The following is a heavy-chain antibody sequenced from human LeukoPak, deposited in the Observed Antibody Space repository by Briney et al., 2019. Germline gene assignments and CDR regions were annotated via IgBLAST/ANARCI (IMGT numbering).Heavy chain of an antibody. CDR1: GFTFSSYY. CDR3: ARGAGYSGWFDS. Sequence: GGSLRLSCAASGFTFSSYYMSWVRQAPGKGLEWVSAISGSGGSTFYADSVKGRFTISRDNSKNTLYLQMNSLRAGDTAVYYCARGAGYSGWFDSWGQRTLVTVSS. CDR2: ISGSGGST. D-gene: IGHD5-12*01. J-gene: IGHJ5*01. V-gene: IGHV3-23*01.